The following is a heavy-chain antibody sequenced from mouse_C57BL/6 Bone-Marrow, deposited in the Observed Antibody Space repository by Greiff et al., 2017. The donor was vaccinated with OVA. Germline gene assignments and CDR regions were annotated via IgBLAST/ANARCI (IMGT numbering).Heavy chain of an antibody. Sequence: EVMLVESGGGLVQPGESLKLSCESNEYEFPSHDMSWVRKTPEKRLELVAAINSEGGSTYYPDNMERRFIISRDNTKKTLYLQMSSLRSEDTALYYCASRRYGSSYFDYWGQGTTLTVSS. CDR1: EYEFPSHD. V-gene: IGHV5-2*03. J-gene: IGHJ2*01. D-gene: IGHD1-1*01. CDR3: ASRRYGSSYFDY. CDR2: INSEGGST.